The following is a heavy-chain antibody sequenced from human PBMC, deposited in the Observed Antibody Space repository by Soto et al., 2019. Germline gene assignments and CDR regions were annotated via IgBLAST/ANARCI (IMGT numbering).Heavy chain of an antibody. CDR2: MSPDSGNA. D-gene: IGHD2-21*02. V-gene: IGHV1-8*02. CDR3: EVTTGF. Sequence: QVQVVQSRAEVKKPGASVKVSCKTSGYTFTDYDINWVRQAAGQGLEYMGWMSPDSGNAGYAQQFQGRVTMTSNTSIRTAYMELSGLRSEDTAVYFCEVTTGFWGQGTMVTVSS. CDR1: GYTFTDYD. J-gene: IGHJ4*02.